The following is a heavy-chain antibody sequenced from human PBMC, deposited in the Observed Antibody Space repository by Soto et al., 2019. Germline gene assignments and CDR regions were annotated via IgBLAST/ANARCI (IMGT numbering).Heavy chain of an antibody. V-gene: IGHV1-69*06. J-gene: IGHJ5*01. CDR3: ASGSALDADS. Sequence: QVQLVQSGAVVKKPGSSLKVSCRASGGTFTSFTVSWVRQAPGQALEWMGGIIPLFGSTNYAHKFQGRLTLSADKSTATAYLDLRSLKSDDTAVYYCASGSALDADSWGQGTLVTVS. D-gene: IGHD5-18*01. CDR1: GGTFTSFT. CDR2: IIPLFGST.